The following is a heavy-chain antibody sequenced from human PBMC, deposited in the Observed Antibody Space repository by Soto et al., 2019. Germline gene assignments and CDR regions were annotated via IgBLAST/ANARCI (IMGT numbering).Heavy chain of an antibody. J-gene: IGHJ5*02. Sequence: SETLSLTCTVSGVSISTYYWTWIRQSPGKGPEWIGYVYHSGTTNYNPSLESRVTISVDRSKNQFSLKLSSVTVADTAVYYCARVPGPWGQGTLVTVSS. CDR2: VYHSGTT. V-gene: IGHV4-59*12. CDR3: ARVPGP. CDR1: GVSISTYY.